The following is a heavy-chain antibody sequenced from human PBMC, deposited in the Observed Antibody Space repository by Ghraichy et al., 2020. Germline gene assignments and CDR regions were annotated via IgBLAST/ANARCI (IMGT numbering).Heavy chain of an antibody. V-gene: IGHV3-21*01. CDR1: GFTFSSYS. CDR2: ISSSSSYI. CDR3: ASFLDHDYGDAIVY. J-gene: IGHJ4*02. Sequence: GGSLRLSCAASGFTFSSYSMNWVRQAPGKGLEWVSSISSSSSYIYYADSVKGRFIISRDNAKNSLYLQMNSLRAEDTAVYYCASFLDHDYGDAIVYWGQGTLVTVSS. D-gene: IGHD4-17*01.